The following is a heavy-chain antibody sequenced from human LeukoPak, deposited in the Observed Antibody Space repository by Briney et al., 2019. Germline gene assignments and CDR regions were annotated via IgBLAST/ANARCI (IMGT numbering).Heavy chain of an antibody. Sequence: GGSLRLSCAASGFTFRDYTMNWVRQAPGKGLEWVSAISKSSTYIKYADSVKGRFTVSRDNAKNSLFLQMNSLRVEDTTVYYCVRSAFHAGSGNYYDYWGQGTLVTVSS. D-gene: IGHD3-22*01. V-gene: IGHV3-21*01. CDR2: ISKSSTYI. CDR1: GFTFRDYT. J-gene: IGHJ4*02. CDR3: VRSAFHAGSGNYYDY.